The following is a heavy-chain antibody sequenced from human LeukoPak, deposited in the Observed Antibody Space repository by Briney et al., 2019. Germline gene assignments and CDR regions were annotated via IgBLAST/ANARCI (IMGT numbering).Heavy chain of an antibody. CDR3: ARLVAAAGTSHFDY. CDR1: GGSISSYY. CDR2: IYYSGST. J-gene: IGHJ4*02. Sequence: SETLSLTCTVSGGSISSYYWSWIRQPPGKGLEWIGYIYYSGSTNYNPSLKSRVTISVDTSKNQFSLKLSSVTAADTAVYYCARLVAAAGTSHFDYWGQGTLVTVSS. V-gene: IGHV4-59*08. D-gene: IGHD6-13*01.